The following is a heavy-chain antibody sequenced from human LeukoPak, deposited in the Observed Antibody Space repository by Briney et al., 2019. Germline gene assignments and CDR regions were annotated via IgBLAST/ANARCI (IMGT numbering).Heavy chain of an antibody. V-gene: IGHV4-61*01. CDR2: IYYIGST. CDR1: GGSVSSGSYY. J-gene: IGHJ4*02. CDR3: ARVGYSGYDIDY. Sequence: PSETLSLTCTVSGGSVSSGSYYWNWIRQPPGKGLEWIGYIYYIGSTNYNPSLKSRVTISVDTSKNQFSLKLTSVTAADTAVYYCARVGYSGYDIDYWGQGTLVTVSS. D-gene: IGHD5-12*01.